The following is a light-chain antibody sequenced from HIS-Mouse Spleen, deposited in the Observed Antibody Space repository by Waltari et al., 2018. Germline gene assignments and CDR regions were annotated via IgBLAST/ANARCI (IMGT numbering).Light chain of an antibody. CDR2: KDS. Sequence: SYELTQPPSVSVSPGQTARITCSGDALPKQYAYWYQQKPGQAPVLVRYKDSERPSGVPERFSGSSSGTTVTLTISGVQAEDEADYYCQSADSSGTGWVFGGGTKLTVL. J-gene: IGLJ3*02. CDR1: ALPKQY. V-gene: IGLV3-25*03. CDR3: QSADSSGTGWV.